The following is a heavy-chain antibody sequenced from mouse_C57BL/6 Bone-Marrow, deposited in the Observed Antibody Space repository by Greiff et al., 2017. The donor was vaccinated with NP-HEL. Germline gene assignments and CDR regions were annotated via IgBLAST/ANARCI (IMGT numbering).Heavy chain of an antibody. J-gene: IGHJ2*01. D-gene: IGHD3-2*02. CDR2: IHPSDSDT. CDR1: GYTFTSYW. Sequence: QVQLQQPGAELVKPGASVKVSCTASGYTFTSYWMHWVKQRPGQGLEWIGRIHPSDSDTNYNQKFKGKATLTVDNSSSTAYMQLSSLTSEDSAVDYCAIDSSGYDYFDYWGQGTTLTVSS. V-gene: IGHV1-74*01. CDR3: AIDSSGYDYFDY.